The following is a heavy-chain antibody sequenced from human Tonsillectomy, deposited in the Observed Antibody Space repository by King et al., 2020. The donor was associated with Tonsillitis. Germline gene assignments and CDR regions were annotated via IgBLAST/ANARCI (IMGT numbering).Heavy chain of an antibody. CDR1: GFTVSTNY. D-gene: IGHD3-22*01. Sequence: VQLVESGGGLVQPGGSLRLSCAASGFTVSTNYMIWVRQAPGKGLEWVSVIYSGGSTYYADSVKGRFTFSIDVSKNTLYLQMNSLRVEDTAVYYCARGRYDGSGYHYSFAYWGQGPLVTVSS. J-gene: IGHJ4*02. CDR2: IYSGGST. V-gene: IGHV3-66*01. CDR3: ARGRYDGSGYHYSFAY.